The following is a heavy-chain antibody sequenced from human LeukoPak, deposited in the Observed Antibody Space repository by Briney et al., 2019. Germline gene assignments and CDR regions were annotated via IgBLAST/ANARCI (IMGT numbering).Heavy chain of an antibody. Sequence: ASVKVSCKASGYTFTSYGISWVRQAPGQGLEWMGWISAYNGNTNYAQKLQGRVTMTTDTSTSTAYMELRSLRSDDTAVYYCARDPPGCSGGSCYHPIDYWGQGTLVTVSS. CDR2: ISAYNGNT. J-gene: IGHJ4*02. D-gene: IGHD2-15*01. V-gene: IGHV1-18*01. CDR3: ARDPPGCSGGSCYHPIDY. CDR1: GYTFTSYG.